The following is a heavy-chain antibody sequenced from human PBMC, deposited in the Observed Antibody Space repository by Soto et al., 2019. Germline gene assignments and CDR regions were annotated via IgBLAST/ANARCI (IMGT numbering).Heavy chain of an antibody. CDR1: GGTFSSYA. D-gene: IGHD5-12*01. J-gene: IGHJ4*02. CDR3: ERDKEMATINYFDY. V-gene: IGHV1-69*01. CDR2: IIPIFVTA. Sequence: QVQLVQSGAEVKKPGSSVKVSCKASGGTFSSYAISWVRQAPGQGLEWMGGIIPIFVTANYTQKFQGRVTITADESTSTAYMELSSLRSEDTAVYYCERDKEMATINYFDYWGQGTLVTVSS.